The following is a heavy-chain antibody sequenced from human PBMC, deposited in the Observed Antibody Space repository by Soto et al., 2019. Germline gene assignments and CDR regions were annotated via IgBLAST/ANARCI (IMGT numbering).Heavy chain of an antibody. V-gene: IGHV1-69*06. CDR2: IIPIFGTA. D-gene: IGHD6-19*01. CDR3: ASTGIAVADYYYYYGMDV. Sequence: SVKVSCKASGVTFSSYAISWVRQAPGQGLEWMGGIIPIFGTANYAQKFQGRVTITADKSTSTAYMELSSLRSEDTAVYYCASTGIAVADYYYYYGMDVWGQGTTVTVSS. CDR1: GVTFSSYA. J-gene: IGHJ6*02.